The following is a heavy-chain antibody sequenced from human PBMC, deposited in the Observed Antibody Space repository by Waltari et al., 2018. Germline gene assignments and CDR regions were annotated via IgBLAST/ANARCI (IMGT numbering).Heavy chain of an antibody. Sequence: QLQLEQAGPRLVKPSGTLSRTCAVSGAHTIAHYWLSWVRQPPGRGLDVIGQFHRSGRTNYHPSFASRVIMSIDTSSGQFSLKVTSVTAADTAIYYGARDRGSGLYLDTWGQGILVTVSP. D-gene: IGHD2-15*01. CDR2: FHRSGRT. V-gene: IGHV4-4*02. J-gene: IGHJ4*02. CDR1: GAHTIAHYW. CDR3: ARDRGSGLYLDT.